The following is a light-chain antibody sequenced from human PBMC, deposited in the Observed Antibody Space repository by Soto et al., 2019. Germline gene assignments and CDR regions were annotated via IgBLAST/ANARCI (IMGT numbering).Light chain of an antibody. CDR1: SSDVGGYNY. V-gene: IGLV2-14*01. J-gene: IGLJ1*01. Sequence: HSVLNQPASVSGSPGQSIPISCTGTSSDVGGYNYVSWYQQHPGKAPKLMIYEVSNRPSGVSIRFSGSKSGNTASLTISGLQAEDEADYYCSSYTSSSTLYVFGTGTKVTVL. CDR2: EVS. CDR3: SSYTSSSTLYV.